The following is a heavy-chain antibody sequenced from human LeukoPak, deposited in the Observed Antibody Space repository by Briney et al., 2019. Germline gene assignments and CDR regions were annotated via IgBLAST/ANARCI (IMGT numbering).Heavy chain of an antibody. CDR1: GFTFSSYD. V-gene: IGHV3-48*03. Sequence: GGSLRLSCAASGFTFSSYDMNWVRQAPGKGLVWVSYISSSGTTIYYADSVKGRFTISRDNAKNSLYLQMNSLRAEDTAVYYCARVPGYSSSWSRFDPWGQGTLVTVSS. J-gene: IGHJ5*02. CDR2: ISSSGTTI. CDR3: ARVPGYSSSWSRFDP. D-gene: IGHD6-13*01.